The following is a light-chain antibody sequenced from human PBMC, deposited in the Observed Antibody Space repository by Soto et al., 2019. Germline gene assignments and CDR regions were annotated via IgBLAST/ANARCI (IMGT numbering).Light chain of an antibody. CDR3: NSFTTSSTLV. J-gene: IGLJ3*02. CDR2: DAS. V-gene: IGLV2-14*03. Sequence: QSVLTQPASVSGSPGQSITISCTGTSSDVGAYNYVSWYQHHPGKAPKLMIYDASNRPSGVSNRFSGSKSGNTASLTISGLQAEDEADYYCNSFTTSSTLVFGGGTKVTVL. CDR1: SSDVGAYNY.